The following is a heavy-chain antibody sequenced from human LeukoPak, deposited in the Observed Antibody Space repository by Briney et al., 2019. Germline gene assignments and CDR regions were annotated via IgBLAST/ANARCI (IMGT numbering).Heavy chain of an antibody. CDR3: ARGVGLVPTMSKKHFDY. V-gene: IGHV1-8*01. D-gene: IGHD5-12*01. CDR1: GYTFTSYD. Sequence: GASVKVSCKASGYTFTSYDINWVRQATGQGLEWMEWMNPNSGNTGYAQKFQGRVTMTRNTSISTAYMELSGLRSEDTAVYFCARGVGLVPTMSKKHFDYWGQGTLVTVSS. CDR2: MNPNSGNT. J-gene: IGHJ4*02.